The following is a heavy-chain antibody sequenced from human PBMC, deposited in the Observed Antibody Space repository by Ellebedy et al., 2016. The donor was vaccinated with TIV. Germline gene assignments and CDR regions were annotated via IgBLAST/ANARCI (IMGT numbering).Heavy chain of an antibody. V-gene: IGHV1-69*13. CDR1: GGTFSSYA. D-gene: IGHD5-24*01. J-gene: IGHJ4*02. CDR3: ARCHERWLQPYYFDY. Sequence: SVKVSXXASGGTFSSYAISWVRQAPGQGLEWMGGIIPIFGTANYAQKFQGRVTITADESTSTAYMELSSLRSEDTAVYYCARCHERWLQPYYFDYWGQGTLVTVSS. CDR2: IIPIFGTA.